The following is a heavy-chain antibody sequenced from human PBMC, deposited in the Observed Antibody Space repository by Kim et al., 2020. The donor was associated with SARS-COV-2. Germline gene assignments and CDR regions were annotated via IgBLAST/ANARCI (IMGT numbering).Heavy chain of an antibody. CDR1: GYTFTSYG. Sequence: ASVKVSCKASGYTFTSYGISWVRQAPGQGLEWMGWISAYNGNTNYAQKLQGRVTMTTDTSTSTAYMELRSLRSDDTAVYYCAREAPGIAVAGTPSDYWGQGTLVTVSS. J-gene: IGHJ4*02. D-gene: IGHD6-19*01. CDR3: AREAPGIAVAGTPSDY. V-gene: IGHV1-18*01. CDR2: ISAYNGNT.